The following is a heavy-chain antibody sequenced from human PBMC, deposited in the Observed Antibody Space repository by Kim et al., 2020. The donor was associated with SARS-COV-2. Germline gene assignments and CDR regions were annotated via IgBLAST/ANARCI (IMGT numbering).Heavy chain of an antibody. Sequence: GGSLRLSCAASGFTFSSYSMNWVRQAPGKGLEWVSSISSSSSYIYYADSVKGRFTISRDNAKNSLYLQMNSLRAEDTAVYYCARDPPYYYDSSGPGDGMDVWGQGTTVTVSS. J-gene: IGHJ6*02. V-gene: IGHV3-21*04. D-gene: IGHD3-22*01. CDR1: GFTFSSYS. CDR2: ISSSSSYI. CDR3: ARDPPYYYDSSGPGDGMDV.